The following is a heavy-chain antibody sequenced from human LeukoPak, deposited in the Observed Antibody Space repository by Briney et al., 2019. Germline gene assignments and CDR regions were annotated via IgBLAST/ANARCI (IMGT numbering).Heavy chain of an antibody. CDR2: IYYSGST. D-gene: IGHD3-9*01. V-gene: IGHV4-59*01. CDR3: AGGGRGYFDKFDY. Sequence: KSSETLSLTCTVSGGSISSYYWSWIRQPPGKGLEWIGYIYYSGSTNYNPSLKSRVTISVDTSKNQFSLKLSSVTAADTAVYYCAGGGRGYFDKFDYWGQGTLVTVSS. CDR1: GGSISSYY. J-gene: IGHJ4*02.